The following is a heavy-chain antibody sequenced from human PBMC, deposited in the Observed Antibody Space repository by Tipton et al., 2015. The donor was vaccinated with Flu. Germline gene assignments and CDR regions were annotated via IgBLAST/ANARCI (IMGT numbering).Heavy chain of an antibody. Sequence: TLSLTCTVSGDSISTTIYYWGWVRQPPGKGLEWIGSIYYSGTTYYNPSLKSRVTISVDSSKNEFSLTLASLTAADTAVYYCACRGSCYHWGQGTLVTVSS. CDR1: GDSISTTIYY. V-gene: IGHV4-39*07. D-gene: IGHD1-26*01. J-gene: IGHJ4*02. CDR3: ACRGSCYH. CDR2: IYYSGTT.